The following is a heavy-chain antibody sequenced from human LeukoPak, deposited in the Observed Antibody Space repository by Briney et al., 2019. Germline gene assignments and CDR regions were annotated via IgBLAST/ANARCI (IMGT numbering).Heavy chain of an antibody. CDR2: INSDGSST. CDR1: EFTFSSYW. J-gene: IGHJ4*02. CDR3: AREGWLQRELNFDY. V-gene: IGHV3-74*01. D-gene: IGHD5-24*01. Sequence: GGSLRLSCAASEFTFSSYWMHWVRQAPGKGLVWVSRINSDGSSTSYADSVKGRFTISRDNAKNTLYLQMNSLRAEDTAVYYCAREGWLQRELNFDYWGQGTLVTVSS.